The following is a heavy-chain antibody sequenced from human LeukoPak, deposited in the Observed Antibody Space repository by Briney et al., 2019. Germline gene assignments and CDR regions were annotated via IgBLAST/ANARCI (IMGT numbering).Heavy chain of an antibody. CDR3: ASGLSFATGAFDI. D-gene: IGHD2-15*01. V-gene: IGHV3-21*01. Sequence: GGSLRLSCAASGFTFSSYSMNWVRQAPGKGLECVSSISSSSSYIYYADSVKGRFTISRDNAKNSLYLQMNSLRAEDTAVYYCASGLSFATGAFDIWGQGTMVTVSS. CDR1: GFTFSSYS. CDR2: ISSSSSYI. J-gene: IGHJ3*02.